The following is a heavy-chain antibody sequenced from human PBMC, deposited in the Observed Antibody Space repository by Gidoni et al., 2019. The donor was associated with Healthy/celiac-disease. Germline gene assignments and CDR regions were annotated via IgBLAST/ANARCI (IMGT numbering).Heavy chain of an antibody. CDR1: GFTFSNAW. CDR3: TTVSRFWVFAPIRRWSTKAGY. Sequence: EVQLVESGGGLVKPGGSLRLSCAASGFTFSNAWLSWVRQAPGKGLEWVGRIKSKTDGGTTDYAAPVKGRFTISRDDSKNTLYLQMNSLKTEDTAVYYCTTVSRFWVFAPIRRWSTKAGYWGQGTLVTVSS. V-gene: IGHV3-15*01. CDR2: IKSKTDGGTT. J-gene: IGHJ4*02. D-gene: IGHD2-15*01.